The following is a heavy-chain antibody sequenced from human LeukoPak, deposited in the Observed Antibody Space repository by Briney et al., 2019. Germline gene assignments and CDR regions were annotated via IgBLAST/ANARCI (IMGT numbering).Heavy chain of an antibody. Sequence: GGSLRLSCAASGFTFSSYAMSWVRQAPGKGLEWVSAISGSGGSTYYADSVKGWFTISRDNSKNTLYLQMNSLRAEDTAVYYCAKDPWEGRGGYYYFYFDYWGQGTLVTVSS. J-gene: IGHJ4*02. CDR1: GFTFSSYA. CDR3: AKDPWEGRGGYYYFYFDY. CDR2: ISGSGGST. D-gene: IGHD3-22*01. V-gene: IGHV3-23*01.